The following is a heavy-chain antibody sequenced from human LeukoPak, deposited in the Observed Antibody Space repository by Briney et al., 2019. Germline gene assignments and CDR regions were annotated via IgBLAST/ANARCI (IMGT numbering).Heavy chain of an antibody. CDR1: GYTFTSYG. D-gene: IGHD6-19*01. CDR2: ISAYNGNT. CDR3: ARDDAVAGRSYYYYYGMDV. V-gene: IGHV1-18*01. J-gene: IGHJ6*02. Sequence: GASVKVSCKASGYTFTSYGISWVRQAPGQGLEWMGWISAYNGNTNYAQKLQGRVTMTTDTSTSTAYMELRSLRSDDTAVYYCARDDAVAGRSYYYYYGMDVWGQGTTVTVSS.